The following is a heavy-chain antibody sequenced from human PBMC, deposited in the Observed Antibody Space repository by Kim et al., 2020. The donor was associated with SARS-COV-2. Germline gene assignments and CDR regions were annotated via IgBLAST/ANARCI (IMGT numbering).Heavy chain of an antibody. V-gene: IGHV4-31*02. Sequence: SLNRRVTISVDTSKNQFSLKLSSVTAADTAVYYCARTRITMIVVVTHFDYWGQGTLVTVSS. D-gene: IGHD3-22*01. CDR3: ARTRITMIVVVTHFDY. J-gene: IGHJ4*02.